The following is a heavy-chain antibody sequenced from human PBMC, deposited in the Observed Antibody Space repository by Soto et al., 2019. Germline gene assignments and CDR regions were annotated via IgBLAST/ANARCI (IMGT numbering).Heavy chain of an antibody. CDR1: GGTFSSYA. D-gene: IGHD5-18*01. V-gene: IGHV1-69*13. J-gene: IGHJ6*02. CDR3: ARSGYSYGPPSNYYYGMDV. Sequence: SSVNFSCKASGGTFSSYAIGWVRQAPGQGLEWMGGIIPIFGTANYAQKFQGRVTITADESTSTAYMELSSLRSEDTAVYYCARSGYSYGPPSNYYYGMDVWGQGTTVTVSS. CDR2: IIPIFGTA.